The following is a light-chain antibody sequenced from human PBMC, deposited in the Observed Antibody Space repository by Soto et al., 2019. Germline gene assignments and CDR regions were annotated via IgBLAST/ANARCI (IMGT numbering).Light chain of an antibody. V-gene: IGKV3-15*01. CDR1: QSVNNY. Sequence: EIVMTQSPATVSVSPGERATLSCRASQSVNNYLAWYQQKLGQAPRVLIYGASTRATGIPARFTGSGSGTEFILTITSLQSEDSAVYYCQEYNTWPWTFGQGTKVDIK. J-gene: IGKJ1*01. CDR3: QEYNTWPWT. CDR2: GAS.